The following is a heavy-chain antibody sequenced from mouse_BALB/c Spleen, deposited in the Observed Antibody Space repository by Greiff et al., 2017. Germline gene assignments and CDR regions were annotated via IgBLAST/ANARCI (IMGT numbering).Heavy chain of an antibody. CDR3: ARNYLYYFDY. D-gene: IGHD1-1*01. J-gene: IGHJ2*01. Sequence: EVKVVESGGGLVKPGGSLKLSCAASGFTFSSYAMSWVRQTPEKRLEWVASISSGGSTYYPDSVKGRFTISRDNARNILYLQMSSLRSEDTAMYYCARNYLYYFDYWGQGTTLTVSS. V-gene: IGHV5-6-5*01. CDR2: ISSGGST. CDR1: GFTFSSYA.